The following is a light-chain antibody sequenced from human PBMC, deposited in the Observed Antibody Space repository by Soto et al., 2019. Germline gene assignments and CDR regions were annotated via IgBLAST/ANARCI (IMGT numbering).Light chain of an antibody. CDR3: QQYNSYPWT. CDR1: QSISSW. V-gene: IGKV1-5*01. CDR2: DAS. Sequence: VPMTQSPSTLASSVADRLTITCRASQSISSWLAWYQQKPGKAPKLLIYDASSLESGVPSRFSGSGSGTEFTLTISSLQPDDFATYYCQQYNSYPWTFGQGTKVDI. J-gene: IGKJ1*01.